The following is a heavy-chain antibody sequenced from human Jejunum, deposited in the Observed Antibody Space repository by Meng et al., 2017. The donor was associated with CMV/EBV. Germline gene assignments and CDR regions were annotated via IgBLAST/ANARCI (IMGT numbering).Heavy chain of an antibody. D-gene: IGHD5-12*01. V-gene: IGHV1-2*02. J-gene: IGHJ4*02. Sequence: SGYPFTGYYMHWLRQAPGQGPEWMGWLNPNSGDTTYAQQFQVRVSMTRDTSISTAYMELSSLRSDDTAVYYCATSSSGFDFWTDNWGQGTLVTVSS. CDR2: LNPNSGDT. CDR3: ATSSSGFDFWTDN. CDR1: GYPFTGYY.